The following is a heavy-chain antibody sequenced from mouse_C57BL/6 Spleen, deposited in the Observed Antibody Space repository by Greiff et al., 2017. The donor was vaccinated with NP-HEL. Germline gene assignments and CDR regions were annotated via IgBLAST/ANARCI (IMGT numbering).Heavy chain of an antibody. D-gene: IGHD4-1*01. V-gene: IGHV7-3*01. J-gene: IGHJ2*01. CDR1: GFTFTDYY. CDR2: IRNKANGYTT. CDR3: ARSWDYFDY. Sequence: DVMLVESGGGLVQPGGSLSLSCAASGFTFTDYYMSWVRQPPVKALEWLGFIRNKANGYTTEYSASVKGRFTISRDNSQSILYLQMNALRAEDSATYYCARSWDYFDYWGQGTTLTVSS.